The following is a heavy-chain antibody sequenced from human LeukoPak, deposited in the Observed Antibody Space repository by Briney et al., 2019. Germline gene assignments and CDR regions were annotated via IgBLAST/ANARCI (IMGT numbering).Heavy chain of an antibody. V-gene: IGHV3-23*01. J-gene: IGHJ3*02. Sequence: PGGSLRLSCAASGFTFSSYAMSWVRQAPGKGLEWVSAISGSGGSTYYADSVKGRFTISRDNAKNSLYLQMNSLRAEDTAVYCCARAGGFLEWLINDAFDIWGQGTMVTVSS. D-gene: IGHD3-3*01. CDR3: ARAGGFLEWLINDAFDI. CDR2: ISGSGGST. CDR1: GFTFSSYA.